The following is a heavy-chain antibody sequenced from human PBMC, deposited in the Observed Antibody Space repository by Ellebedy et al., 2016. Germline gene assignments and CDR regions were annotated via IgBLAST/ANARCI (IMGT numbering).Heavy chain of an antibody. CDR3: AKEGSGVTHVDA. V-gene: IGHV3-9*01. D-gene: IGHD2-21*02. CDR2: ISWHGKNI. CDR1: GFTFDDHA. Sequence: SLKISXEGSGFTFDDHAMHWVRQAPGKGLEWVAGISWHGKNIGYSNSVKGRFTISRDNTNNTLYLQMDSLRGDDTARYFCAKEGSGVTHVDAWGQGTLVTVS. J-gene: IGHJ5*02.